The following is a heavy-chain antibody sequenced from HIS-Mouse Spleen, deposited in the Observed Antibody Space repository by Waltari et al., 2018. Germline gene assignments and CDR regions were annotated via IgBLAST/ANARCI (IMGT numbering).Heavy chain of an antibody. V-gene: IGHV3-30*04. CDR1: GFTFSSYA. D-gene: IGHD6-6*01. CDR2: ISYDGSNK. CDR3: ARGGIAARPKAFDI. Sequence: QVQLVESGGGVVQPGRSLRLSCAASGFTFSSYAMHWVRQAPGKGLEWLAVISYDGSNKYYADSVKGRFTISRDNSKNTLYLQMNSLRAEDTAVYYCARGGIAARPKAFDIWGQGTMVTVSS. J-gene: IGHJ3*02.